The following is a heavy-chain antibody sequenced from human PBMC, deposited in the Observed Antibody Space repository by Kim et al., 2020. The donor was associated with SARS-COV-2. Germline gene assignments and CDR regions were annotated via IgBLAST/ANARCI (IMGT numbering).Heavy chain of an antibody. J-gene: IGHJ6*02. CDR3: ASATTGIVADGPYYYYAMDV. Sequence: SVKVSCKASGGSSNSYIISWVRQVPGQGLEWVGGIIPVLRKTNYAQKFQGRVTITADDSTNTAYMELNSLRFEDTAIYYCASATTGIVADGPYYYYAMDVWGQGTTLTVSS. D-gene: IGHD6-13*01. CDR2: IIPVLRKT. V-gene: IGHV1-69*13. CDR1: GGSSNSYI.